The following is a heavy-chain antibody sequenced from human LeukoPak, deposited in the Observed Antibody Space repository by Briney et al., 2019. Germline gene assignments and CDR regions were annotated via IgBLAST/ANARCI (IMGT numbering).Heavy chain of an antibody. Sequence: ASVRVPCKASGYTFTNYDINWVRQAPGQGLEWMGWMNPNSGNTGTAQKFQGRVTMTSNTSISTDYMELSSLRSEDTAVYYCARGLRREQQLLRAFDYWGQGTPVTVSS. CDR1: GYTFTNYD. J-gene: IGHJ4*02. V-gene: IGHV1-8*01. CDR3: ARGLRREQQLLRAFDY. CDR2: MNPNSGNT. D-gene: IGHD6-13*01.